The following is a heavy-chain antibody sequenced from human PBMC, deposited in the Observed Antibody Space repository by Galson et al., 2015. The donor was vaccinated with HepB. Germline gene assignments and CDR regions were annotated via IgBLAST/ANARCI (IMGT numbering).Heavy chain of an antibody. D-gene: IGHD5-12*01. J-gene: IGHJ4*02. CDR2: ISYDGSNK. V-gene: IGHV3-30*18. Sequence: SLRLSCAASGFTFSDYGMSWVRQAPGKGLEWVAVISYDGSNKHYVDSVKGRFTISRDNSKNTLYLQMNSLRAEDTAVYYCAKDPSSGCLTDYCGQGTLGTVSS. CDR3: AKDPSSGCLTDY. CDR1: GFTFSDYG.